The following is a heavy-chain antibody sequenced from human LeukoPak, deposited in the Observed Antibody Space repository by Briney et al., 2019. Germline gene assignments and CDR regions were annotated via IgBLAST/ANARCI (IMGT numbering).Heavy chain of an antibody. J-gene: IGHJ4*02. CDR1: GSTLSELS. Sequence: ASVKVSCKVSGSTLSELSIHWVRQAPGKGLEWMGGFDPEDGAIIYAQNFQDRVAMTGDRSTDTSYLELSSLTFDDTAVYYCTFHRLSFLNYFESWGQGTLVTVSS. V-gene: IGHV1-24*01. D-gene: IGHD2/OR15-2a*01. CDR2: FDPEDGAI. CDR3: TFHRLSFLNYFES.